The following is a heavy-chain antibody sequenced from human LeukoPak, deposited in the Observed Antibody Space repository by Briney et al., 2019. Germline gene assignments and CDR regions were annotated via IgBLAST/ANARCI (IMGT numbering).Heavy chain of an antibody. J-gene: IGHJ6*03. Sequence: GGSLRLSCAASGFTVDHYAMHWVRQAPGKGLEWISGITWNSDTIGYADSVKGRFTISRDNAKNSLYLQMNSLRAEDTALYHCARVNGDYWRRYYYYMDVWGKGTTVTISS. CDR2: ITWNSDTI. CDR1: GFTVDHYA. D-gene: IGHD4-17*01. CDR3: ARVNGDYWRRYYYYMDV. V-gene: IGHV3-9*01.